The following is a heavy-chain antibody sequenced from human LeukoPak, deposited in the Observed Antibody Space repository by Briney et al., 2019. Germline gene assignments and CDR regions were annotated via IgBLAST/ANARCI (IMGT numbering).Heavy chain of an antibody. Sequence: GGSLRLSCAPSGFTFSDYAVTWVRQAPGEGLQWVSAIGGDGRGTDYADSVKGRFIISRDNSKNTVFLQMNSLRAGDTALYYCARRVGGTPDYWGLGTRVTVAS. CDR1: GFTFSDYA. D-gene: IGHD1-26*01. CDR3: ARRVGGTPDY. V-gene: IGHV3-23*01. CDR2: IGGDGRGT. J-gene: IGHJ4*02.